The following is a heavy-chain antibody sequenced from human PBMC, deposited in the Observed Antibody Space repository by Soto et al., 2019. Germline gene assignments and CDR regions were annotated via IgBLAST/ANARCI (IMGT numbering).Heavy chain of an antibody. D-gene: IGHD2-2*01. V-gene: IGHV1-69*08. Sequence: QVQLVQSGAEVKKPGSSVKVSCKASGGTFSSYTISWVRQAPGQGLEWMGRIIPILGIANYAQKFQGRVTITADKSTSTAYMELSSLRSEDTAVYYCVRDTPDAFGYYYYMDVWGKGTTVTVSS. CDR2: IIPILGIA. J-gene: IGHJ6*03. CDR3: VRDTPDAFGYYYYMDV. CDR1: GGTFSSYT.